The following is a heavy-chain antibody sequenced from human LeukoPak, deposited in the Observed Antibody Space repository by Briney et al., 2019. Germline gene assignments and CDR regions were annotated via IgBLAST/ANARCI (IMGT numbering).Heavy chain of an antibody. CDR1: GFTFSSYG. V-gene: IGHV3-30*02. D-gene: IGHD3-16*01. CDR2: IRYDGSNK. Sequence: GGSLRLSCAASGFTFSSYGMHWVRQAPGKGLEWVAFIRYDGSNKYYADSVKGRFTISRDNSKNTLYLQMNSLRVEDTAVYYCAKGLITSDAFDIWGQGTMVTVSS. J-gene: IGHJ3*02. CDR3: AKGLITSDAFDI.